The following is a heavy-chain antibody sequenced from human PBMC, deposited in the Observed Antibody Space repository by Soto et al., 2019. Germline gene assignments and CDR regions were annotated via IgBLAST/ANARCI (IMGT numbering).Heavy chain of an antibody. V-gene: IGHV4-61*01. J-gene: IGHJ6*02. CDR3: ARDRGAYYDFWSGNYDYYYYGMDV. CDR1: GGSVSSGSYY. D-gene: IGHD3-3*01. CDR2: IYYSGST. Sequence: TSETLSLTCTVSGGSVSSGSYYWSWIRQPPGKGLEWIGYIYYSGSTNYNPSLKSRVTISVDTSKNQFSLKLSSVTAADTAVYYCARDRGAYYDFWSGNYDYYYYGMDVWGQGTTVTVSS.